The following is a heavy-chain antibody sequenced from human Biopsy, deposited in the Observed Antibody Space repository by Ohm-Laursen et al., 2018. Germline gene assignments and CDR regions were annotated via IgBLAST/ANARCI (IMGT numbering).Heavy chain of an antibody. CDR2: IWYDGTNE. CDR3: ARGLSNGWYGYFDV. D-gene: IGHD6-19*01. Sequence: SLRLSCAASGFTFGHYAMHWVRQAPGKGLEWISLIWYDGTNEDYADSVKGRFTISRDNSKNTLYLQINTLTLEDTAFYYCARGLSNGWYGYFDVWGRGTLVTVSP. CDR1: GFTFGHYA. V-gene: IGHV3-33*04. J-gene: IGHJ2*01.